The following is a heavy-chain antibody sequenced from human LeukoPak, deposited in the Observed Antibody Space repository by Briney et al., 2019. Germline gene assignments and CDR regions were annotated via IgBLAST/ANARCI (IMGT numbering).Heavy chain of an antibody. Sequence: ASVMVSCKASGYSFTTFGINWLRQAPGQGLEWMEWINTKTGNPRYDQGFTGRFVFSLDTSVSTAYLEISSLKAEDTAVYFCAKDPPYTSTWPDALDAWGQGTVVTVSS. V-gene: IGHV7-4-1*02. J-gene: IGHJ3*01. CDR2: INTKTGNP. D-gene: IGHD6-13*01. CDR1: GYSFTTFG. CDR3: AKDPPYTSTWPDALDA.